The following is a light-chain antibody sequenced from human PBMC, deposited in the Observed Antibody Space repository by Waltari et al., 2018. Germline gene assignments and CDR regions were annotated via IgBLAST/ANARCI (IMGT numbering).Light chain of an antibody. V-gene: IGLV1-44*01. Sequence: QSVLTQAPSAAGTPGQRVTMFCSGSTPNTGTNTGPWYQQLPGTAPKLLIYGDDQRPSGVPDRFAGSKSDTSASLVISGLRSEDEGEYFCAAWDDSLTAYVFGTGTKVTVL. J-gene: IGLJ1*01. CDR3: AAWDDSLTAYV. CDR2: GDD. CDR1: TPNTGTNT.